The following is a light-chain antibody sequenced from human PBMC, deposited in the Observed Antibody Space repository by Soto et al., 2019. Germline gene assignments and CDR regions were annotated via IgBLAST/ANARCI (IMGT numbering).Light chain of an antibody. CDR2: DAS. J-gene: IGKJ1*01. CDR1: QTISNW. Sequence: DIQMTQSPSTLSASVGERVTITCRASQTISNWLAWYQQKPGKAPKLLSYDASSLEGGVPSRFSGSGSGTEFTLSLSSLQPDDFSTYYCQQYYSYWTFGQGNNVEIK. V-gene: IGKV1-5*01. CDR3: QQYYSYWT.